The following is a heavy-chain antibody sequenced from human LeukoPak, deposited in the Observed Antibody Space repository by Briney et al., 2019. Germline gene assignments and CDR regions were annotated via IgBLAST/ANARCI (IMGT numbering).Heavy chain of an antibody. CDR3: AKDVGYCSGGSCYPEDY. CDR2: LRYDGSNK. V-gene: IGHV3-30*02. D-gene: IGHD2-15*01. CDR1: GFTFSSYG. J-gene: IGHJ4*02. Sequence: GGSLRLSCAASGFTFSSYGMHWVRKVPAKGLGGVAFLRYDGSNKYYADSVKGRFTISRDNSKNTLYLQMNSLRAEDTAVYYCAKDVGYCSGGSCYPEDYWGQGTLVTVSS.